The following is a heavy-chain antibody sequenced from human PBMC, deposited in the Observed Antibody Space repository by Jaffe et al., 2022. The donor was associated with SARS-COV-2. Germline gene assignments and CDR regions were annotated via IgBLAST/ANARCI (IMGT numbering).Heavy chain of an antibody. V-gene: IGHV4-59*01. CDR1: GGSISSYY. CDR2: IYYSGST. Sequence: QVQLQESGPGLVKPSETLSLTCTVSGGSISSYYWSWIRQPPGKGLEWIGYIYYSGSTNYNPSLKSRVTISVDTSKNQFSLKLSSVTAADTAVYYCARVVSGPYYMDVWGKGTTVTVSS. J-gene: IGHJ6*03. CDR3: ARVVSGPYYMDV.